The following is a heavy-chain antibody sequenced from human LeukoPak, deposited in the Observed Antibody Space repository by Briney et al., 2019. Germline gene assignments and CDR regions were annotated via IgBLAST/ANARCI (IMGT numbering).Heavy chain of an antibody. Sequence: SETLSLTCAVYGRSFSGYYWSWIRQHPGKGLEWIGYIYYSGSTYYNPSLKSRVTISVDTSKNQFSLKLSSVTAADTAVYYCARSLSRLYYFDYWGQGTLVTVSS. CDR3: ARSLSRLYYFDY. V-gene: IGHV4-31*11. CDR2: IYYSGST. J-gene: IGHJ4*02. CDR1: GRSFSGYY.